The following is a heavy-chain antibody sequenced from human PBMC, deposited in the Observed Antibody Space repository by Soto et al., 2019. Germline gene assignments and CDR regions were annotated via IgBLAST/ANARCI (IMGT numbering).Heavy chain of an antibody. Sequence: PGRSLRLPWAAAEVTFGDYGIHRIRQTPEKALVWVARIYSDGSATAYAASVKGRFTISRDNSKNTLYLQMNSLRAEDTAVYYCARIAVAGHYWYIDLWGRGTLVTVSS. D-gene: IGHD6-19*01. CDR2: IYSDGSAT. V-gene: IGHV3-74*03. J-gene: IGHJ2*01. CDR1: EVTFGDYG. CDR3: ARIAVAGHYWYIDL.